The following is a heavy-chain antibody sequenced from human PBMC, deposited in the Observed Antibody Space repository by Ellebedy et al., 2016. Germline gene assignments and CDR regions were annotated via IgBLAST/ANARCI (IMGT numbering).Heavy chain of an antibody. V-gene: IGHV3-33*08. CDR2: IWYDGSNK. CDR1: GLTFSSYG. D-gene: IGHD1-14*01. Sequence: GESLKISXTASGLTFSSYGMHWVRQAPGKGLEWVAVIWYDGSNKYYADSVKGRFTISRDNSKNTLYLQMNSLRAEDTAVYYCARDQDGKGSTSDYWGQGTLVTVSP. CDR3: ARDQDGKGSTSDY. J-gene: IGHJ4*02.